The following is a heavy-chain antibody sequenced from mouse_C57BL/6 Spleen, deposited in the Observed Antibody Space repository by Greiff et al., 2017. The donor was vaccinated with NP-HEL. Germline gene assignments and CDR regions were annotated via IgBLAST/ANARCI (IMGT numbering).Heavy chain of an antibody. J-gene: IGHJ4*01. D-gene: IGHD2-12*01. CDR3: ARSYVPYAMDY. Sequence: EVKLVESGGGLVKPGGSLKLSCAASGFTFSDYGMHWVRQAPEQGLEWVAYISSGSSTIYYADTVKGRFTISRDNAKNTLFLQMTSLRSEDTAMYYCARSYVPYAMDYWGQGTSVTVSS. V-gene: IGHV5-17*01. CDR2: ISSGSSTI. CDR1: GFTFSDYG.